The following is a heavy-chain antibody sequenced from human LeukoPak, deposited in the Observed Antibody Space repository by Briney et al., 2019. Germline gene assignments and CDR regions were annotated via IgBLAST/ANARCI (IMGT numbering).Heavy chain of an antibody. D-gene: IGHD3-10*01. CDR3: PLAGVSGRTY. V-gene: IGHV3-74*01. CDR2: ISSDGSST. Sequence: PGGSLRLSCAGSGFTFSSYWMHWVRQAPGKGLVWVSRISSDGSSTNYADSVKGRFTISRDNSKNTLYLQMHSLRVEDTALYYCPLAGVSGRTYWGQGTLVTVSS. J-gene: IGHJ4*02. CDR1: GFTFSSYW.